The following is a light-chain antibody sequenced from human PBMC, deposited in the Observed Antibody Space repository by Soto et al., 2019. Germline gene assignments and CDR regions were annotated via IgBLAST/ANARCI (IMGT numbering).Light chain of an antibody. J-gene: IGLJ1*01. CDR2: DVN. CDR3: CSFAGRIFV. CDR1: SSDVGGYNY. Sequence: QSVLTQPRSVSGSPGQSVTVSCTGTSSDVGGYNYVTWYQQHPGKAPKLMISDVNKRPSGVPDRFSGSNSGNTASLTISGLQAEDESDYYCCSFAGRIFVFGTGTKLTVL. V-gene: IGLV2-11*01.